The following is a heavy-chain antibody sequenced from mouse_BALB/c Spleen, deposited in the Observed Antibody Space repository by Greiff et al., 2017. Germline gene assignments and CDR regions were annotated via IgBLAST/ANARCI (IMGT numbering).Heavy chain of an antibody. Sequence: VHLVESGAELMKPGASVKISCKALGYTFTDYEMHWVKQTPVHGLEWIGAIHPGSGGTAYNQKFKGKATLTADKSSSTAYMELSSLTSEDSAVYYCTSQANWDAWFAYWGQGTLVTVSA. CDR3: TSQANWDAWFAY. CDR1: GYTFTDYE. J-gene: IGHJ3*01. D-gene: IGHD4-1*01. CDR2: IHPGSGGT. V-gene: IGHV1-15*01.